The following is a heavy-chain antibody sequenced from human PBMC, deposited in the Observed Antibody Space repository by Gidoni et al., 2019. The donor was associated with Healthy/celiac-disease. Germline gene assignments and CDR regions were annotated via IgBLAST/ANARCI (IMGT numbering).Heavy chain of an antibody. D-gene: IGHD2-2*01. CDR3: ARAVNGYCSSTSCSDYYYMDV. CDR2: IYYSGST. CDR1: GGSISSYY. Sequence: QVQLQESGPGLVKPSETLSLTCTVSGGSISSYYWSWLRQPPGKGLEWIGYIYYSGSTNYNPSLKSRVTIAVDTSKNQFSLKLSSVTAADTAVYYCARAVNGYCSSTSCSDYYYMDVWGKGTTVTVSS. V-gene: IGHV4-59*01. J-gene: IGHJ6*03.